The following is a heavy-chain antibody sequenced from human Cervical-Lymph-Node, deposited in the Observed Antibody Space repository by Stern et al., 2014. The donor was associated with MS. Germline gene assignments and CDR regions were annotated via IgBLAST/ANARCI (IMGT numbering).Heavy chain of an antibody. J-gene: IGHJ6*02. CDR2: IIPLLGIA. CDR1: GASFSSFS. V-gene: IGHV1-69*09. CDR3: ARGPSKAGMDV. Sequence: QVQLVQSGAEVKKPGSSVKVSCKSSGASFSSFSFTWVLQAPGQGLEWMGRIIPLLGIANSAEKFQGRVTITADKSTSTAYMELSSLTSEDTALYYCARGPSKAGMDVWGQGTRVTVSS. D-gene: IGHD6-6*01.